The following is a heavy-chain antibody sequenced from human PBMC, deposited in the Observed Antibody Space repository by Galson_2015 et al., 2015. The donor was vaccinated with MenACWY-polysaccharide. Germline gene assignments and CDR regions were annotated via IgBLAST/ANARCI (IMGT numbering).Heavy chain of an antibody. CDR2: VWPGDSDA. CDR3: ARRSYHFLDF. J-gene: IGHJ4*02. V-gene: IGHV5-51*01. CDR1: GYSFTSCY. D-gene: IGHD2-2*01. Sequence: QSGAEVKKPGESLTISCKGSGYSFTSCYLGWVRQMPGKGLEWMGIVWPGDSDARYSPSFQGQVTISVDKSISTAYLQWTSLKASDTVIYYCARRSYHFLDFWGQGTLVTVSS.